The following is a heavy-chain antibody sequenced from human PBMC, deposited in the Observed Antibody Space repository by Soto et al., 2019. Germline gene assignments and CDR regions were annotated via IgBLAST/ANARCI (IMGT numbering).Heavy chain of an antibody. D-gene: IGHD5-18*01. Sequence: QVQLVQSGAEVKKPGSSVKVSCKASGGTFSSYAISWVRQAPGQGLEWMGGIIPIFGTANYAQKFQGRVTITADKSTSTAYMELRSLRSDDTAVYYCARDRRAPWIHPRGIGYYYYGMDVWGQGTTVTVSS. CDR1: GGTFSSYA. J-gene: IGHJ6*02. CDR3: ARDRRAPWIHPRGIGYYYYGMDV. CDR2: IIPIFGTA. V-gene: IGHV1-69*06.